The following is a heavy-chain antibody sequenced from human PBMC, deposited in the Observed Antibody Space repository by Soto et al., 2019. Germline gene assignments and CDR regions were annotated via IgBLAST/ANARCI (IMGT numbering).Heavy chain of an antibody. CDR3: ARDVTTSGRHPPEST. D-gene: IGHD6-19*01. CDR2: IFYTGST. Sequence: QVQLQESGPGLVKPSETLSLTCTVSGGSIRGGNYYWSWIRQSPVRGLEWIGYIFYTGSTNYNPSLKSRVTISMDTSKNQFSLKLRSVTAADTAVYYCARDVTTSGRHPPESTWGQGTLVTVS. J-gene: IGHJ5*02. V-gene: IGHV4-61*01. CDR1: GGSIRGGNYY.